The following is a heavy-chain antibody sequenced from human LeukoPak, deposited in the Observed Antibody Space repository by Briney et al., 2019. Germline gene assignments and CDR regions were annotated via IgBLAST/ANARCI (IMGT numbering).Heavy chain of an antibody. CDR1: GFTFSSYA. CDR3: ARGDDSSGYHYGSYYYYYMDV. V-gene: IGHV3-30*04. J-gene: IGHJ6*03. Sequence: GGSLRLSCAASGFTFSSYAMHWVRQAPGKGLEWVAVISYDGSNKYYADSVKGRFTISRDNSKNTLYLQMNSLRSEDTAVYYCARGDDSSGYHYGSYYYYYMDVWGKGTTVTVSS. CDR2: ISYDGSNK. D-gene: IGHD3-22*01.